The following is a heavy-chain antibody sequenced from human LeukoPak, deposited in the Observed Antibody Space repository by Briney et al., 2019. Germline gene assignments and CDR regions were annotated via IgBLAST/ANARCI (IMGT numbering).Heavy chain of an antibody. CDR3: AKFFDILTGYFDS. CDR1: GFSFSSYA. Sequence: GGSLRLSCAASGFSFSSYAMSWVRQSPGKGLEWVSAISGGGGSTHYADSVKGRFTISRDNSKNTLYLQMNSLRADDTAVYYCAKFFDILTGYFDSWGQGTLVAVSS. V-gene: IGHV3-23*01. J-gene: IGHJ4*02. CDR2: ISGGGGST. D-gene: IGHD3-9*01.